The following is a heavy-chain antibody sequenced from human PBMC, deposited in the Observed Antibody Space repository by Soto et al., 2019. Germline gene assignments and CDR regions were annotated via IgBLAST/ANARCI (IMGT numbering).Heavy chain of an antibody. J-gene: IGHJ4*02. CDR1: GGSFSGYY. D-gene: IGHD6-13*01. CDR3: ARVRSSSWYLIFRRPPASAYYFDY. Sequence: SETLSLTCAVYGGSFSGYYWSWIRQPPGKGLEWIGEINHSGSTNYNPSLKSRVTISVDTSKNQFSLKLSSVTAADTAVYYCARVRSSSWYLIFRRPPASAYYFDYWGQGTLVTVSS. CDR2: INHSGST. V-gene: IGHV4-34*01.